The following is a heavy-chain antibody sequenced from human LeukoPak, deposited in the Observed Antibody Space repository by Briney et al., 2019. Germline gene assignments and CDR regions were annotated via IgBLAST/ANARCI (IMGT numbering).Heavy chain of an antibody. D-gene: IGHD1-1*01. CDR2: MDPSGSQK. Sequence: PGGSLRLSCAASGFTFNRSWMNWVRQAPGKGLEWVANMDPSGSQKRYVDSVKGRFIISKDNPGASFYLGMYSLRAEDTAIYYCAIWTSGNYWGQGTLVTVSS. CDR1: GFTFNRSW. CDR3: AIWTSGNY. V-gene: IGHV3-7*01. J-gene: IGHJ4*02.